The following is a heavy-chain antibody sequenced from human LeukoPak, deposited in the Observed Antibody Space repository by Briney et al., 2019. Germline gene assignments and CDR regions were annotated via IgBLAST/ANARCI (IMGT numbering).Heavy chain of an antibody. D-gene: IGHD3-10*01. CDR3: ARASLYGSGKGYFDY. CDR1: XXSFSGXY. J-gene: IGHJ4*02. V-gene: IGHV4-34*01. Sequence: TLSLTCXXXXXSFSGXYWSWIRQPPGKGLEWIGEINHSGSTNYNPSLKSRVTISVDTSKNQFSLKLSSVTAADTAVYYCARASLYGSGKGYFDYWGQGTLVTVSS. CDR2: INHSGST.